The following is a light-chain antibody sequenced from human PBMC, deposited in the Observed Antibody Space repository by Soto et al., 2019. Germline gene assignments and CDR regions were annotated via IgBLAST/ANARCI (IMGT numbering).Light chain of an antibody. J-gene: IGKJ2*01. CDR2: YAS. CDR3: QQYDKWPPT. Sequence: EMVMTQSPATLSVSPGERATLSCRASQNLSRNLAWYQQQPGQAPRLLIFYASTRATGIPARFSGSGSGTDFTLTSSSLQSEYFAVYYCQQYDKWPPTVGEGTKLEIK. CDR1: QNLSRN. V-gene: IGKV3-15*01.